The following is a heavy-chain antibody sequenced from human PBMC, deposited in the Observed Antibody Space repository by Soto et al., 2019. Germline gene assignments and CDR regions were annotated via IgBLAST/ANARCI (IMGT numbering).Heavy chain of an antibody. Sequence: GASVKVSCKASGYTFTGYYMHWVRQAPGQGLEWMGWINPNSGGTNYAQKFQGRVTMTRDTSISTAYMELSRLRPDDTAVYYCARGGRGYCSSTSCLQPPPPFDPWGQGTLVTVSS. J-gene: IGHJ5*02. CDR1: GYTFTGYY. CDR3: ARGGRGYCSSTSCLQPPPPFDP. D-gene: IGHD2-2*01. CDR2: INPNSGGT. V-gene: IGHV1-2*02.